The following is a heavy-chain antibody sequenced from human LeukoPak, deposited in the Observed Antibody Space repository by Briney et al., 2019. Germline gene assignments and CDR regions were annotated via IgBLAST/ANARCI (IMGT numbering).Heavy chain of an antibody. Sequence: GASVKVSCKASGYTFTSHDINWVRQATGQGLEWMGWMNPNSGNTGYAQKFQGRVTMTRNTSISTAYMELSSLRSEDTAVYYCARGLSGSYYLVWFDPWGQGTLVTVSS. V-gene: IGHV1-8*01. CDR1: GYTFTSHD. CDR3: ARGLSGSYYLVWFDP. J-gene: IGHJ5*02. D-gene: IGHD1-26*01. CDR2: MNPNSGNT.